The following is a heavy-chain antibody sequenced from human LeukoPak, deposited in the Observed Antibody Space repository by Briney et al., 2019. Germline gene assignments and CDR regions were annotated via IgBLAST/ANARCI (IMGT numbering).Heavy chain of an antibody. J-gene: IGHJ6*02. Sequence: ASVKVSCKASGYTSTSYDINWVRQATGQGLEWMGGIIPIFGTANYAQKFQGRVTITADESTSTAYMELSSLRSEDTAVYYCARRNCGSTSCYDYYYGMDVWGQGTTVTVSS. V-gene: IGHV1-69*13. D-gene: IGHD2-2*01. CDR1: GYTSTSYD. CDR3: ARRNCGSTSCYDYYYGMDV. CDR2: IIPIFGTA.